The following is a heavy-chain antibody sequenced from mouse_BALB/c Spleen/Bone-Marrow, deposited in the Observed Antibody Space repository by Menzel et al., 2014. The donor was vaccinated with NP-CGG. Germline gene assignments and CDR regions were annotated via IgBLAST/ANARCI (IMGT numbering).Heavy chain of an antibody. V-gene: IGHV1S135*01. CDR2: IDPYNGGT. CDR3: VRGDYGSGFAY. J-gene: IGHJ3*01. CDR1: GYAFTSYN. D-gene: IGHD1-1*01. Sequence: EVKLVESGPELVKPGASVKVSCKASGYAFTSYNLYWVKQSHGKSLEWIGYIDPYNGGTSYDQKFKGKATLTVDKSSSTAYMHLNSLTSEDSAVYYCVRGDYGSGFAYWGQGTLVTVSA.